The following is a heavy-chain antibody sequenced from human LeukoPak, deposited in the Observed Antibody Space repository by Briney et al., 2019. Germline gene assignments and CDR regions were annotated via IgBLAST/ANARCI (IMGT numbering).Heavy chain of an antibody. CDR2: ISGYNDNT. Sequence: ASVKVSCKASGYTFTSYGISWVRQAPEQGLEWMGWISGYNDNTNYAQNLQGRVTMTTDTSTSTAYMELRSLRSDDTAVYYCARGRYPHTSSWYGDAFDIWGQGTMVTVSS. V-gene: IGHV1-18*01. J-gene: IGHJ3*02. CDR3: ARGRYPHTSSWYGDAFDI. D-gene: IGHD6-13*01. CDR1: GYTFTSYG.